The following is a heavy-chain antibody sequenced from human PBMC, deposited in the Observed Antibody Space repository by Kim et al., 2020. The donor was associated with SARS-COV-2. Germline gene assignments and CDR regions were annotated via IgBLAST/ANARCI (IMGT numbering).Heavy chain of an antibody. CDR3: ARGSSGWYGGGWYFDL. D-gene: IGHD6-13*01. J-gene: IGHJ2*01. V-gene: IGHV6-1*01. Sequence: SVKIRITINPDTSKNQFSLQLNSVTPEDTAVYYCARGSSGWYGGGWYFDLWGRGTLVTVSS.